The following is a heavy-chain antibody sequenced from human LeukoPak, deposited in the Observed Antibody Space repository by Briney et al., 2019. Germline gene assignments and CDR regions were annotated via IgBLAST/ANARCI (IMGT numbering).Heavy chain of an antibody. V-gene: IGHV3-30*18. J-gene: IGHJ4*02. CDR1: GFTFSSYG. Sequence: PGGSLRLSCAASGFTFSSYGMHWVRQAPGKGLEWVAVISYDGSNKYYADSVKGRFTTSRDNSKNTLYLQMNSLRAENTAVYYCAKELWFGEYSFDYWGQGTLVTVSS. CDR2: ISYDGSNK. CDR3: AKELWFGEYSFDY. D-gene: IGHD3-10*01.